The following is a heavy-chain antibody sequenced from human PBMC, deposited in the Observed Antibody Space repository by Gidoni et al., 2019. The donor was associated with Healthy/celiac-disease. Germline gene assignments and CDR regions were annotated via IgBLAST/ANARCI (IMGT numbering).Heavy chain of an antibody. CDR1: GFTFSSYA. Sequence: QVQLVEPGGGVVQPGRSLRLSCAASGFTFSSYARHWVRQAPGKGLEWVAVISYDGSNKYYADSVKGRFTISRDNSKNTLYLQMNSLRAEDTAVYYCARDRWAYSSAPSVGAFDIWGQGTMVTVSS. D-gene: IGHD6-19*01. J-gene: IGHJ3*02. CDR2: ISYDGSNK. CDR3: ARDRWAYSSAPSVGAFDI. V-gene: IGHV3-30-3*01.